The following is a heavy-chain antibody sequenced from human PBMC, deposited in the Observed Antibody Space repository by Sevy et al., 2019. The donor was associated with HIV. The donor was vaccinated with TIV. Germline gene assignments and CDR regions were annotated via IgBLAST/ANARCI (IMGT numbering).Heavy chain of an antibody. CDR2: IKQYGSEN. CDR1: GFTFSSYW. V-gene: IGHV3-7*04. J-gene: IGHJ4*02. Sequence: GGSLRLSCAASGFTFSSYWMSWVRQAPGKGLEWVANIKQYGSENYYVDSVKGRFTISRDNAKNSLYLQMNSLRAEDTAVYYCARGYSNLRGYSYGTYYFDYWVQGTLVTVSS. D-gene: IGHD5-18*01. CDR3: ARGYSNLRGYSYGTYYFDY.